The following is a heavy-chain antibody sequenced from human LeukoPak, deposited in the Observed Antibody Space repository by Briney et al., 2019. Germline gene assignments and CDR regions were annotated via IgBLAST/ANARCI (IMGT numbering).Heavy chain of an antibody. Sequence: SETLSLTCAVYGGSFSGYYWSWIRQPPGKGLEWIGEINHSGSTNYNPSLKSRVTISVDTSKNQFSLKLSSVTAADTAVYYCARGRSTVLYDSWGQGTLVTVSS. D-gene: IGHD4-11*01. J-gene: IGHJ4*02. CDR2: INHSGST. CDR1: GGSFSGYY. V-gene: IGHV4-34*01. CDR3: ARGRSTVLYDS.